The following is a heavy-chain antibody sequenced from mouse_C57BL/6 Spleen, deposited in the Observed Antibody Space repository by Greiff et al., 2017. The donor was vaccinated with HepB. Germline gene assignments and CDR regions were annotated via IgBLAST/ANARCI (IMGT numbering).Heavy chain of an antibody. J-gene: IGHJ3*01. D-gene: IGHD1-1*01. CDR3: ARDYGSSSPFAY. CDR1: GYTFTSYW. Sequence: VQLQQSGAELVKPGASVKMSCKASGYTFTSYWITWVKQRPGQGLEWIGDIYPGSGSTNYNEKFKSKATLTVDTSSSTAYMQLSSLTSADSAVYYGARDYGSSSPFAYWGQGTLVTVSA. V-gene: IGHV1-55*01. CDR2: IYPGSGST.